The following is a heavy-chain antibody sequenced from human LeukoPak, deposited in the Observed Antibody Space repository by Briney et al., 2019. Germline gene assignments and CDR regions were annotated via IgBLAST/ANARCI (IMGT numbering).Heavy chain of an antibody. CDR2: IYTSVST. V-gene: IGHV4-61*02. D-gene: IGHD3-22*01. CDR1: GGSISSGSYY. Sequence: SETLSLTCTVSGGSISSGSYYWSWIRQPAGKGLEWIGRIYTSVSTNYNPSLKSRANITVYPSKNQFSLKLSSVTAADPAVYYCAKSLGTYYYDSSGYPHPANWFDPWGQGTLVTVSS. J-gene: IGHJ5*02. CDR3: AKSLGTYYYDSSGYPHPANWFDP.